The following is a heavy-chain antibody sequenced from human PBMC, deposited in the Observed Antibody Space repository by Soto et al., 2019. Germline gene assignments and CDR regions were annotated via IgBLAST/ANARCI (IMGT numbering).Heavy chain of an antibody. CDR2: IDPSDSYT. D-gene: IGHD2-2*01. CDR1: GYSFTSYW. J-gene: IGHJ6*02. Sequence: PGESLKISCKGSGYSFTSYWISWVRQMPGKGLEWMGRIDPSDSYTNYSPSFQGHVTISADKSISTAYLQWSSLKASDTAMYYCARRCSSTSCYVYYYYGMDVWGQGTTVTVSS. CDR3: ARRCSSTSCYVYYYYGMDV. V-gene: IGHV5-10-1*01.